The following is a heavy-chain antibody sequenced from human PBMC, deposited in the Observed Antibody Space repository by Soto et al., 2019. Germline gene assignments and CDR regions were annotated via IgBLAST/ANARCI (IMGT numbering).Heavy chain of an antibody. CDR1: GYSFTSYW. V-gene: IGHV5-51*01. CDR3: ARAGLGELSPIDF. CDR2: IYPGDSDT. D-gene: IGHD3-16*02. J-gene: IGHJ4*02. Sequence: GESLKISCKGSGYSFTSYWIGWARQMPGKGLEWMGIIYPGDSDTRYSPSFQGRVTISADKSISTAYLQWSSLKASDTAMYYGARAGLGELSPIDFWGQGSLDTVSS.